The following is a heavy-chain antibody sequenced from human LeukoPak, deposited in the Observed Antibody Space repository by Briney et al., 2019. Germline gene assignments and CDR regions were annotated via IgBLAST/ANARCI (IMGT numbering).Heavy chain of an antibody. D-gene: IGHD6-13*01. Sequence: PSQTLSLTCTVSGGSISSDNYYWSWIRHHPRKGLEWIGYIYYNGATYYNPSLQSRVTISIDPSNNQFSLKLSSVTAADTAVYYCVRDGIAATGLTFDYWGQGTLVTVST. CDR3: VRDGIAATGLTFDY. CDR2: IYYNGAT. J-gene: IGHJ4*02. V-gene: IGHV4-30-4*01. CDR1: GGSISSDNYY.